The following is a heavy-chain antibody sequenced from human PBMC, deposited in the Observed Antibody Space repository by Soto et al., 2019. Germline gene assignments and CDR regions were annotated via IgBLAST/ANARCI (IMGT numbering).Heavy chain of an antibody. J-gene: IGHJ3*02. D-gene: IGHD4-17*01. V-gene: IGHV1-69*02. CDR2: IIPLLDIA. Sequence: QVQLVQSGAEVKEPGSSVKVSCKASGGTFSTYTISWVRQAPGQGLEWMGRIIPLLDIANYAQKFQGRVTITADKSTSTAYMELSSLRSEDTAVYYCASRDFGDYSGSDAFDIWGQGTMVTVSS. CDR1: GGTFSTYT. CDR3: ASRDFGDYSGSDAFDI.